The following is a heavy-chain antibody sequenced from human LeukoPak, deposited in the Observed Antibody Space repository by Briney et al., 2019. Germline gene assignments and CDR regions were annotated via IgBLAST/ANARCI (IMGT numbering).Heavy chain of an antibody. CDR3: ARDRTGAGLDY. CDR1: GFTFSSSW. Sequence: GGSLSLSCAASGFTFSSSWMSWVRRAPGKGLEWVANIRQDGNEKYFADSVKGRFTISRDNAKNSLFLQVNSLRAEDTAVYYCARDRTGAGLDYWGQGTLVTVSS. D-gene: IGHD1-14*01. CDR2: IRQDGNEK. V-gene: IGHV3-7*03. J-gene: IGHJ4*02.